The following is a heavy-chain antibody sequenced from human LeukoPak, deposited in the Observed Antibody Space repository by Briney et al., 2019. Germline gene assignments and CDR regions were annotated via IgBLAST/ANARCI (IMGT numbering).Heavy chain of an antibody. V-gene: IGHV4-61*08. CDR2: IYYSGST. CDR1: GGSIGGGGSF. CDR3: ARGKESYGFGAFDI. D-gene: IGHD5-18*01. Sequence: SETLSLTCTVSGGSIGGGGSFWSWIRQHPGKGLEWIGYIYYSGSTNYNPSLKSRVTISVDTSKNQFSLKLSSVTAADTAVYYCARGKESYGFGAFDIWGQGTMVTISS. J-gene: IGHJ3*02.